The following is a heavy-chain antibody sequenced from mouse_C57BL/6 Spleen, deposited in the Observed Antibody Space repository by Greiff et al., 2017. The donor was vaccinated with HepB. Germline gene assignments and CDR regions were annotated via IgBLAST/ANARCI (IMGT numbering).Heavy chain of an antibody. D-gene: IGHD2-4*01. Sequence: EVQGVESGGGLVKPGGSLKLSCAASGFTFSDYGMHWVRQAPEKVLEWVAYISSGSSTIYYADTVKGRFTISRDNAKSTLFLQTTSLRSEDTAMYYLARPYDYDGWYFDYLGQGTTLTVSS. CDR3: ARPYDYDGWYFDY. V-gene: IGHV5-17*01. CDR2: ISSGSSTI. J-gene: IGHJ2*01. CDR1: GFTFSDYG.